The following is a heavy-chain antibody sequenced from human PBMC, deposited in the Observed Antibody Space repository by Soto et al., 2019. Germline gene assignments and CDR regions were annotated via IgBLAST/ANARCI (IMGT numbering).Heavy chain of an antibody. Sequence: GGSLRLSCAASGFTVSSYGMHWVRQAPGKGLEWVAVISYDGSNKYYADSVKGRFTISRDNSKNTLYLQMNSLRAEDTAVYYCAKEIVVVVVAASDYWGQGTLVTVSS. CDR3: AKEIVVVVVAASDY. D-gene: IGHD2-15*01. V-gene: IGHV3-30*18. CDR2: ISYDGSNK. J-gene: IGHJ4*02. CDR1: GFTVSSYG.